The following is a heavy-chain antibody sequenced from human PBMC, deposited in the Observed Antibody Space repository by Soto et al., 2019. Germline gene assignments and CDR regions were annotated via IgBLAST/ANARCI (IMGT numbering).Heavy chain of an antibody. D-gene: IGHD6-19*01. CDR2: ISNYNGDT. CDR3: ARGGSTGSPAGWFDP. Sequence: QVQLVQSGAEVRKSGASVQVSCKASGYTFTRYSINWVRQAPGQGLEWVGWISNYNGDTKYAEKFQGRVTMTTDTFTIACYMDLRSLISDDTAMYFFARGGSTGSPAGWFDPWGQGTLVT. CDR1: GYTFTRYS. J-gene: IGHJ5*02. V-gene: IGHV1-18*04.